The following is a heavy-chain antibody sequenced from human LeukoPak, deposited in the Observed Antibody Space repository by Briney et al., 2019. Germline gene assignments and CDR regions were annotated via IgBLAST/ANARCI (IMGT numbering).Heavy chain of an antibody. V-gene: IGHV4-4*07. Sequence: SETLSLTCTVSGGSIGSYYWSWIRQPAGKGLEWIGRIYTSGSTNYNPSLKSRVTMSVDTSKNQFSLKLSSVTAADTAVYYCAISYYDFWSGYLRGAFDIWGQGTMVTVSS. CDR3: AISYYDFWSGYLRGAFDI. CDR2: IYTSGST. D-gene: IGHD3-3*01. CDR1: GGSIGSYY. J-gene: IGHJ3*02.